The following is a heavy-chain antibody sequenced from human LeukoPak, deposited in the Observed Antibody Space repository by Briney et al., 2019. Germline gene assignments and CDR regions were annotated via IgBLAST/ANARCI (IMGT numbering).Heavy chain of an antibody. J-gene: IGHJ3*02. V-gene: IGHV3-21*01. D-gene: IGHD1-7*01. CDR3: ARKGGAGTTVMNAFDI. CDR1: GFTFSNYA. Sequence: GGSLRLSCAASGFTFSNYAMSWVRQAPGKGLEWVSSISSSSSYIYYADSVKGRFTISRDNAKNSLYLQMNSLRAEDTAVYYCARKGGAGTTVMNAFDIWGQGTMVTVSS. CDR2: ISSSSSYI.